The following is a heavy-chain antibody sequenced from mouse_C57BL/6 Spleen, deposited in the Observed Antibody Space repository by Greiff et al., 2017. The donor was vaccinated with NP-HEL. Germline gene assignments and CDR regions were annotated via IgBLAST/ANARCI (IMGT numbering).Heavy chain of an antibody. J-gene: IGHJ1*03. CDR1: GYTFTSYW. D-gene: IGHD2-3*01. CDR3: ARPPDGYYGCFDV. CDR2: IDPSDSET. Sequence: QVQLQQPGAELVRPGSSVKLSCKASGYTFTSYWMHWVKQRPIQGLEWIGNIDPSDSETHYNQKFKDKATLTVDKSSSTAYMQLSSLTSEDSAVYYCARPPDGYYGCFDVWGTGTTVTVSS. V-gene: IGHV1-52*01.